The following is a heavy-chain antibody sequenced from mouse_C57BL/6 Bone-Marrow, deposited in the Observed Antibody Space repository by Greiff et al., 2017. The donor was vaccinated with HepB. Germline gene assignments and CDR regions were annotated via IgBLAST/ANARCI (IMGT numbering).Heavy chain of an antibody. J-gene: IGHJ2*01. CDR3: AREDYYGYYFDY. CDR2: ISYDGSN. V-gene: IGHV3-6*01. Sequence: VQLQQSGPGLVKPSQSLSLTCSVTGYSITSGYYWNWIRQFPGNKLEWMGYISYDGSNNYNPSLKNRISITRDTSKNQFFLKLNSVTTEDTATYYCAREDYYGYYFDYWGQGTTLTVSS. D-gene: IGHD1-2*01. CDR1: GYSITSGYY.